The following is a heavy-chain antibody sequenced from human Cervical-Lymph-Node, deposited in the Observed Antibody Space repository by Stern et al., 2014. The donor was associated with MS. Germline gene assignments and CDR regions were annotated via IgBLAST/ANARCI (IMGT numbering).Heavy chain of an antibody. CDR2: IYYSGST. D-gene: IGHD4-17*01. Sequence: QVQLQESGPGLVKPSQTLSLTCTVSGGSISSGGYYWNWIRQHPGKGLEWIGYIYYSGSTYYNPSLKSRVTISVDTSKNQFSLKLSSVTAADTAVYYCAREQGDYGNNWFDPWGQGTLVTVSS. V-gene: IGHV4-31*03. CDR1: GGSISSGGYY. J-gene: IGHJ5*02. CDR3: AREQGDYGNNWFDP.